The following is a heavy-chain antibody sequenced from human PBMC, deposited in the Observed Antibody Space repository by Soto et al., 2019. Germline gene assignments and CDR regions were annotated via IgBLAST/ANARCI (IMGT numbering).Heavy chain of an antibody. D-gene: IGHD2-15*01. CDR2: IRGFSPYT. CDR3: ARDRGYDAHDFYHSAMDV. J-gene: IGHJ6*02. V-gene: IGHV3-21*01. Sequence: GGSLRLSCISSGFTFRTYTMNWVRQAPGKGLEWVSGIRGFSPYTFYAESVKGRFTISRDNAKNSLFLQMNSLRAEDTAVYYCARDRGYDAHDFYHSAMDVWGQGTTVTVSS. CDR1: GFTFRTYT.